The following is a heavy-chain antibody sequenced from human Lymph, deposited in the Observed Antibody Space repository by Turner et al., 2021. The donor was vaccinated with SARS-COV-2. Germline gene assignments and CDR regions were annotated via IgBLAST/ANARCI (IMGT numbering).Heavy chain of an antibody. CDR1: GCSMNSNY. Sequence: QVQLQESGPRLVQPLETLSLTCTVSGCSMNSNYWSWIRQPPGKRLEWIWYIYYRGSTNYNPSLKSRVTISVDTSKNQFSLKLTSVTAADTAIYYCARETVNNWVDPWGQGILVTVSS. J-gene: IGHJ5*02. CDR2: IYYRGST. D-gene: IGHD2-21*02. V-gene: IGHV4-59*01. CDR3: ARETVNNWVDP.